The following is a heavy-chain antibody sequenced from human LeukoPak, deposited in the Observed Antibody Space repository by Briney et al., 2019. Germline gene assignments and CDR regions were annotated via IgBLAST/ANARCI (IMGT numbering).Heavy chain of an antibody. CDR2: ISSSGSTI. CDR3: AGSIVVVAAAPGEYGMDV. CDR1: GFTFSSYE. J-gene: IGHJ6*02. V-gene: IGHV3-48*03. Sequence: GGSLRLSCAASGFTFSSYEMNWVRQAPGKGLEWVSYISSSGSTIYYADSVKGRFTISRDSAKNSLYLQMNSLRAEDTAVYYCAGSIVVVAAAPGEYGMDVWGQGTLVTVSS. D-gene: IGHD2-15*01.